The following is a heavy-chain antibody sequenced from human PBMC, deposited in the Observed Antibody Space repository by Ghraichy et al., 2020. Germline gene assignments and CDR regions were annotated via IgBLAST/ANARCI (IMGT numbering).Heavy chain of an antibody. Sequence: ESLNISCTVSGYSISSGYYWGWIRQPPGKGLEWIGSIYHSGSTYYNPSLKSRVTISVDTSKNQFSLKLSSVTAADTAVYYCARVVYGSGRGNFDYWGQGTLVTVSS. CDR1: GYSISSGYY. J-gene: IGHJ4*02. CDR2: IYHSGST. D-gene: IGHD3-10*01. V-gene: IGHV4-38-2*02. CDR3: ARVVYGSGRGNFDY.